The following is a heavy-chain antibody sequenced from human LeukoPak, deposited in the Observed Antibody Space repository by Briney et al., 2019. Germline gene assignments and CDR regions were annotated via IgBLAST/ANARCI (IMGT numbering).Heavy chain of an antibody. J-gene: IGHJ4*02. Sequence: SETLSLTCTVSGYSISSGYYWGWIRQPPGKGLEWIGSIYHSGSTYYNPSLKSRVTISVDTSKNQFSLKLSSVTAADTAVYYCARAVSGDYWGQGTLVTVSS. CDR1: GYSISSGYY. V-gene: IGHV4-38-2*02. CDR2: IYHSGST. CDR3: ARAVSGDY.